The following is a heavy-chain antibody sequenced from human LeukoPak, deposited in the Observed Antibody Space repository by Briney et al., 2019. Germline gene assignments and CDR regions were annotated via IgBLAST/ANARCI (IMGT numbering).Heavy chain of an antibody. V-gene: IGHV1-2*02. CDR3: ARVGRSSSWYRYWFDP. Sequence: GSVTVSFKSSGYTFTCYYMHWVRQAPGQGLEWMGWINPNSGGTNYAQKFQGRVTMTRDTSISTAYMELSRLRSDDTAVYYCARVGRSSSWYRYWFDPWGQGTLVTVSS. D-gene: IGHD6-13*01. J-gene: IGHJ5*02. CDR1: GYTFTCYY. CDR2: INPNSGGT.